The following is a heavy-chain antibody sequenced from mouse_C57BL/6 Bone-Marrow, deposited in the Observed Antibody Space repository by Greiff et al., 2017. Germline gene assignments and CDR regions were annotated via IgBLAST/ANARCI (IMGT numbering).Heavy chain of an antibody. J-gene: IGHJ4*01. V-gene: IGHV1-22*01. Sequence: VQLQQSGPELVKPGASVKMSCKASGYTFTDYNMHWVKQSHGKSLEWIGYINPNNGGTSYNQKFKGKATLTVNKSSSTAYMELRRLTSEDSAVYYCARGIYYGNYDYAMDYWGQGTSVTVSS. CDR3: ARGIYYGNYDYAMDY. D-gene: IGHD2-1*01. CDR1: GYTFTDYN. CDR2: INPNNGGT.